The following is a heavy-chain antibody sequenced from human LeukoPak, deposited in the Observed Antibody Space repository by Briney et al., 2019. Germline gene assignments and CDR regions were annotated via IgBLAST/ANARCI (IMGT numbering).Heavy chain of an antibody. D-gene: IGHD3-9*01. V-gene: IGHV3-74*01. Sequence: PGGSLRLSCVGSGFIFSRYWMHWVRQAPGKGLVWVSRINSDGSATEYADSVKGRFTISRDNSKNTVFLQMNSLRAEDTAVYYCAKWGDYDVLTGYYVSDYWGQGTLVTVSS. CDR1: GFIFSRYW. CDR3: AKWGDYDVLTGYYVSDY. CDR2: INSDGSAT. J-gene: IGHJ4*02.